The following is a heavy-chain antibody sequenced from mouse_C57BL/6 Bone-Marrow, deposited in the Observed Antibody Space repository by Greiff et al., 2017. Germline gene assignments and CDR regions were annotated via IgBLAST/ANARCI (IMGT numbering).Heavy chain of an antibody. D-gene: IGHD1-1*01. Sequence: VQLQQSGAELARPGASVKLSCKASGYTFTSYGISWVKQRTGQGLEWIGEIYPRSGNTYYNEKFKGKATLPADKSSSTAYMELRSLTSEDSAVYFCARWGTTVVATDWYFDVWGTGTTGTVSS. J-gene: IGHJ1*03. CDR2: IYPRSGNT. CDR3: ARWGTTVVATDWYFDV. CDR1: GYTFTSYG. V-gene: IGHV1-81*01.